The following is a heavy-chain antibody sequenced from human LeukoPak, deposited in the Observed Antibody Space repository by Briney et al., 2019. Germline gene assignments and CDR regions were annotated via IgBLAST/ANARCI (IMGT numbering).Heavy chain of an antibody. J-gene: IGHJ4*02. CDR2: IYTSGST. CDR1: GGSISSYY. Sequence: SETLSLTCTVSGGSISSYYWSWIRQPPGKGLEWIGYIYTSGSTNYNPSLKSRVTISVDTSKNQFSLKLSSVTAADTAVYYCAREPRDSSGYYYGGNWGQGTLVTVSS. V-gene: IGHV4-4*09. D-gene: IGHD3-22*01. CDR3: AREPRDSSGYYYGGN.